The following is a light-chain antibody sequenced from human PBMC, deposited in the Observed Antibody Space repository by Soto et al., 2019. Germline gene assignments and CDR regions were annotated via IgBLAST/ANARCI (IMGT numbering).Light chain of an antibody. CDR2: GAS. CDR3: QQYKNWPPIT. Sequence: ETVMTQSPATLSVSPGXRATLSCRASQSVSSNLAWYQQKPGQAPRLLIYGASTRATGIPARFSGSGSGTEFTLTISSLQSEDFAVYYCQQYKNWPPITFRQGTRLEIK. CDR1: QSVSSN. J-gene: IGKJ5*01. V-gene: IGKV3-15*01.